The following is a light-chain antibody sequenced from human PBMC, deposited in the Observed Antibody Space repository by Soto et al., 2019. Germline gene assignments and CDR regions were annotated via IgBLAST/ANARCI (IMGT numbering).Light chain of an antibody. Sequence: EIVLTQSPGTLSLSPGERATLSCRASQSVSSSYLAWYQQKPGQAPRLLIYGASSRATGIPDRFSGSGSGTDFTLNIGSLEPEDFAVYYCQQYGSSPRVTFGGGTKVEIK. V-gene: IGKV3-20*01. CDR1: QSVSSSY. CDR2: GAS. CDR3: QQYGSSPRVT. J-gene: IGKJ4*01.